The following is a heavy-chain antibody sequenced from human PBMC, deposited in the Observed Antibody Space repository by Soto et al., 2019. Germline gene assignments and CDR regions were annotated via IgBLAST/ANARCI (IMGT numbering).Heavy chain of an antibody. D-gene: IGHD6-19*01. CDR1: GGYISSFY. V-gene: IGHV4-59*01. J-gene: IGHJ4*02. Sequence: SETLSLTCTVSGGYISSFYWSWIRQPPGKGLEWIGYIYYTGSTNYNPSLKSRVTISVDTSMNQVSLNLTSVTAADTAVYYCARKRLAVTGPFDYWGQGTLVTVSS. CDR2: IYYTGST. CDR3: ARKRLAVTGPFDY.